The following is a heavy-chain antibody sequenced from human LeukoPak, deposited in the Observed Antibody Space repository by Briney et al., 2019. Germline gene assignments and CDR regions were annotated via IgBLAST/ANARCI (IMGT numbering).Heavy chain of an antibody. Sequence: GASVKVSCKASGYTFTSYGISWVRQAPGQGLEWMGRIIPILGIANYAQKFQGRVTITADKSTSTAYMELSSLRSEDTAVYYCARGLCSSTSCPFDYWGQGTLVTVSS. CDR2: IIPILGIA. CDR1: GYTFTSYG. D-gene: IGHD2-2*01. V-gene: IGHV1-69*04. J-gene: IGHJ4*02. CDR3: ARGLCSSTSCPFDY.